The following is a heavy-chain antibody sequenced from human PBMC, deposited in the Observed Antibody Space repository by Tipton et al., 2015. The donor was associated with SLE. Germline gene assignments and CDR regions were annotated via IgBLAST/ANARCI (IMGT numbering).Heavy chain of an antibody. CDR3: ARQGYYDVLTGADYFDY. CDR1: GFTFGSYE. V-gene: IGHV3-48*03. Sequence: SLRLSCAASGFTFGSYEFNWVRQAPGKGLEWLSYVSSSGSAISYARSLRGRFTISRDNAKKSIFLEMNSLRPEDTAVYYCARQGYYDVLTGADYFDYWGQGTLVTVSS. CDR2: VSSSGSAI. J-gene: IGHJ4*02. D-gene: IGHD3-9*01.